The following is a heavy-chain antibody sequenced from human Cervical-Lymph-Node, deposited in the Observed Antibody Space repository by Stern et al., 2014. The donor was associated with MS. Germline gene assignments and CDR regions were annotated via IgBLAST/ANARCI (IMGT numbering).Heavy chain of an antibody. V-gene: IGHV4-59*01. J-gene: IGHJ4*02. D-gene: IGHD2-15*01. Sequence: QVQLQESGPGLVKPSETLSLTCTVSGGSLRSYYWNWIRQAPGKGLEWLGVISHTGRVNYNPSLSSRVAMSVDTSKSQFSLTVSSVTAADTAVYYCAREGEYCSGSRCYPFLDYWGQGTLVTVSS. CDR3: AREGEYCSGSRCYPFLDY. CDR2: ISHTGRV. CDR1: GGSLRSYY.